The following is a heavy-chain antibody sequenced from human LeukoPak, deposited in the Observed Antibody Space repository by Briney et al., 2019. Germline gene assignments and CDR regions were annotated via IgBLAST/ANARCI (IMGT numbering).Heavy chain of an antibody. CDR1: GGSFSGYY. D-gene: IGHD1-7*01. CDR2: INHSGST. Sequence: SETLSLTCAVYGGSFSGYYWSWIRQPPGKGLEWIGEINHSGSTNYNPSLKSRVTISVDRSKNQFSLELSSVTAADTAVYYCAIRYNWNYGLDYWGQGTLVTVSS. V-gene: IGHV4-34*01. J-gene: IGHJ4*02. CDR3: AIRYNWNYGLDY.